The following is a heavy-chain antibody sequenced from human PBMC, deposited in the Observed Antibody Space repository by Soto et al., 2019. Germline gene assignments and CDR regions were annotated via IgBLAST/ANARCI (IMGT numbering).Heavy chain of an antibody. CDR1: RYIFTAYI. Sequence: QVQLVQSGAEVKKPGASVKVSCKAPRYIFTAYIMHWVRQAPGQGLEWMGWINPNNGATHYGLSFQGRVTMTRDTSISTAYMELSSRRSDDTAVYYCASHDPGARFDPWGQGTLVIVSS. V-gene: IGHV1-2*02. CDR2: INPNNGAT. CDR3: ASHDPGARFDP. J-gene: IGHJ5*02. D-gene: IGHD1-1*01.